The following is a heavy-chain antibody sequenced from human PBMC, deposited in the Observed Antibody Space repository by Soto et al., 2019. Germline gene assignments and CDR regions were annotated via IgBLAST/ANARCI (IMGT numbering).Heavy chain of an antibody. V-gene: IGHV3-21*01. CDR3: ARDITTPQTGDDY. Sequence: EVQLVESGGCLVKPGGSLRLSCAASGFTFSSYSMNWVRQAPWKGLEWVSSISSSSSYIYYADSVKGRFTISRDNAKNSLYLQMNSLRAEDTPVYYCARDITTPQTGDDYWGQGTLVTVSS. CDR2: ISSSSSYI. D-gene: IGHD3-22*01. J-gene: IGHJ4*02. CDR1: GFTFSSYS.